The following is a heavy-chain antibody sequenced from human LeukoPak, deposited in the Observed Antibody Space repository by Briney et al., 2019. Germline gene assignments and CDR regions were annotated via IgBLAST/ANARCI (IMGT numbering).Heavy chain of an antibody. Sequence: PSGTLSLTCAVSGGSISTAHWWNWVRQSPGKGLEWIGEIYHRGNSNYNPSLKSRVSISVDTSKNQFSLKVTSLTAADTAVYYCARGVDSGYPDYWGQGTLVTVSS. CDR3: ARGVDSGYPDY. J-gene: IGHJ4*02. CDR2: IYHRGNS. D-gene: IGHD3-22*01. CDR1: GGSISTAHW. V-gene: IGHV4-4*02.